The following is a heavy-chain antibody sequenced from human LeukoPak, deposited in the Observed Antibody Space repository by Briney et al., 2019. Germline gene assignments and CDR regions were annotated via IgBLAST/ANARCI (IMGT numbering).Heavy chain of an antibody. CDR3: AREPPGNYDDSGHYYAYFDC. J-gene: IGHJ4*02. CDR1: GFIFGDYN. D-gene: IGHD3-22*01. Sequence: GGSLRLSCAVSGFIFGDYNMNWVRQDPGKGLEWVSYISSGGSSIYYADTAKGRFTISRDNARNSLYLQMNGLTDEDTAVYYCAREPPGNYDDSGHYYAYFDCWGQGALVTVSS. V-gene: IGHV3-48*02. CDR2: ISSGGSSI.